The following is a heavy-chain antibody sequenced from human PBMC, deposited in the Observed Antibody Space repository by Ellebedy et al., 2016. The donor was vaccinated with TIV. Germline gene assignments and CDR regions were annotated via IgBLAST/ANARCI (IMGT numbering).Heavy chain of an antibody. D-gene: IGHD6-19*01. Sequence: GESLKISCAASGFTFSSYAMSWVRQAPGEGLEWVSIISGSGGNTYYADSVKGRFTISRDNSKNTLYLQMNSLRAEDTAVYYCARDPREWLVRGYFGCWGQGTLVTVSS. V-gene: IGHV3-23*01. CDR1: GFTFSSYA. CDR3: ARDPREWLVRGYFGC. CDR2: ISGSGGNT. J-gene: IGHJ4*02.